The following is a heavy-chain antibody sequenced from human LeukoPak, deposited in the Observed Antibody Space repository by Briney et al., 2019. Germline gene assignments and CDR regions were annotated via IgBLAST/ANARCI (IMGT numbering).Heavy chain of an antibody. CDR2: IYYRGST. CDR3: ARGSGRISIFGVPY. J-gene: IGHJ4*02. V-gene: IGHV4-59*01. CDR1: GGSISSYY. D-gene: IGHD3-3*01. Sequence: PSETLSLTCTVSGGSISSYYWTWIRQPPGKGLEWIGYIYYRGSTNYNPSLKSRVTISVDTSKNQFSLELSSVTAADTAMYYCARGSGRISIFGVPYWGQGTLVTVSS.